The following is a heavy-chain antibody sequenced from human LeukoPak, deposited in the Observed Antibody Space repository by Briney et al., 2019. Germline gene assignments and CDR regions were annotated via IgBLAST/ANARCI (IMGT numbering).Heavy chain of an antibody. D-gene: IGHD5-24*01. J-gene: IGHJ3*02. CDR3: AKGDGYNSAFDI. CDR2: ISGGGDTT. V-gene: IGHV3-23*01. Sequence: PGGSLRLSCAASGLTSSRYAMSWVRQAPGKGLEWVSGISGGGDTTHHTDSVKGRFTIARDNSNDTLYLQMNGLRVEDTAVYYCAKGDGYNSAFDIWGQGTMVTVSS. CDR1: GLTSSRYA.